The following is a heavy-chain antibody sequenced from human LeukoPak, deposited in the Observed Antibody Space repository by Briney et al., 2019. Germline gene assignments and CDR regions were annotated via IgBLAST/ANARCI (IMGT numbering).Heavy chain of an antibody. CDR1: GFTFSSYG. V-gene: IGHV3-30*18. Sequence: GGSLRLSCAASGFTFSSYGMHWVRQAPGKGLEWVAVISYDGSNKYYADSVKGRFTISRDNSKNTLYLQMNSLRAEDTAVYYSAKDRGDGYNYDYYYGMDVWGQGTTVTVSS. CDR3: AKDRGDGYNYDYYYGMDV. D-gene: IGHD5-24*01. J-gene: IGHJ6*02. CDR2: ISYDGSNK.